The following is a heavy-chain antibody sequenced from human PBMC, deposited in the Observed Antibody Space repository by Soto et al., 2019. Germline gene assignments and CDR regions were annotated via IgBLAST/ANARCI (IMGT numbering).Heavy chain of an antibody. CDR2: VYYSGTT. J-gene: IGHJ4*02. CDR1: GDSITNDSYF. Sequence: PSETLSLTCTVSGDSITNDSYFWAWIRQPPGKDLEWIGSVYYSGTTYYNPSLRSRVTISVDRSKNQFSLKLSSVTAADTAVDYCARHFSVDYFDDWGQGALVTVSS. CDR3: ARHFSVDYFDD. V-gene: IGHV4-39*01.